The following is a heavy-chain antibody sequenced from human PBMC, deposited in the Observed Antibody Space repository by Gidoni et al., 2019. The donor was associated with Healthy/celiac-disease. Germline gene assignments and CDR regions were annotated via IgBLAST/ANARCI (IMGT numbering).Heavy chain of an antibody. CDR1: GGSFSGYY. J-gene: IGHJ4*02. CDR2: INHSGST. CDR3: ARGRRGTGHYYYDSSGPMRD. V-gene: IGHV4-34*01. D-gene: IGHD3-22*01. Sequence: QVQLQQWGAGLLKPSETLSLTCAVYGGSFSGYYWSWIRQPPGKGLEWIGEINHSGSTNYNPSLKSRVTISVDTSKNQFSLKLSSVTAADTAVYYCARGRRGTGHYYYDSSGPMRDWGQGTLVSVSS.